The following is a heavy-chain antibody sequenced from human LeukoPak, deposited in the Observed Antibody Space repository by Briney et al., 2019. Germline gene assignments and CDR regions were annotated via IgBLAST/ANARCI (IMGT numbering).Heavy chain of an antibody. D-gene: IGHD6-19*01. J-gene: IGHJ4*02. Sequence: QAGGSLILSCAASGFILSNYAMSWVRQVPGRGLEWVSTISSRGDSTYVADSVKGRFTISRDNSKNSLYLQMNTVRAEDTAVYYCVKGPRPDITVAHTVENWGQGTLVTVSS. CDR1: GFILSNYA. CDR3: VKGPRPDITVAHTVEN. CDR2: ISSRGDST. V-gene: IGHV3-23*01.